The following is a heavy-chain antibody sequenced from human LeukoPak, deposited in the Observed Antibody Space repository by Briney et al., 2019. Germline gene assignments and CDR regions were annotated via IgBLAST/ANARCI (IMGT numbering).Heavy chain of an antibody. CDR1: GFTFSKYW. CDR2: INPDDKSA. Sequence: GGSLRLSCAASGFTFSKYWLHWLRQAPGKGLVWVSRINPDDKSASYADSVKGRFTIARDNAKNSLYLQMNSLRAEDMALYYCAKDRTPEIGGANFDYWGQGTLVTVSS. V-gene: IGHV3-74*01. D-gene: IGHD1-26*01. CDR3: AKDRTPEIGGANFDY. J-gene: IGHJ4*02.